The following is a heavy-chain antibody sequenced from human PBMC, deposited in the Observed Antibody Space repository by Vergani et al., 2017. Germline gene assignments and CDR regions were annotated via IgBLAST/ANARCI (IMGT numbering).Heavy chain of an antibody. D-gene: IGHD3-10*01. CDR2: TYYRSKWYN. CDR1: GDSVSSNSVA. Sequence: QVQLQQSGPGLVKPSQTLSLTCAISGDSVSSNSVAWNWIRQSPSRGLEWLGRTYYRSKWYNDYAVSVKSRITINPDTSKNQFSLQLNSVTPEDTAVYYCARGAENGSGSIWVEFDYWGQGTLVTVSS. CDR3: ARGAENGSGSIWVEFDY. V-gene: IGHV6-1*01. J-gene: IGHJ4*02.